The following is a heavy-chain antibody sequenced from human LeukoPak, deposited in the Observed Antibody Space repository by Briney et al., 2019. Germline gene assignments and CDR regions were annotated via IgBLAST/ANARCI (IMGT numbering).Heavy chain of an antibody. CDR1: GFTFSSYA. J-gene: IGHJ3*02. D-gene: IGHD3-22*01. CDR2: ISGGGSGT. CDR3: AKAVGSSGYFSRDAFDI. Sequence: GGSLRLSCAASGFTFSSYAMSWVRQAPGKGLEWVTVISGGGSGTYYADSVRGRFTISRDNSKNTVYLQMNSLRAEDTAIYYCAKAVGSSGYFSRDAFDIWGQGTMVTVSS. V-gene: IGHV3-23*01.